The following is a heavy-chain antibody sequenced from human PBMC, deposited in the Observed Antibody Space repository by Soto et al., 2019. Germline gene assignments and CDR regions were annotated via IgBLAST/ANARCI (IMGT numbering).Heavy chain of an antibody. CDR2: ISSSSNYI. V-gene: IGHV3-21*01. CDR3: ARDLVGATI. Sequence: EMQLVESGGGLVKPGGSLRLSCAASGFTFSSYSMNWVRQAPGKGLEWVSSISSSSNYIYYADSVKGRFTISRDNAKNSLYLQMNSLRAEDTAVYYCARDLVGATIWGQGPLVTVSS. CDR1: GFTFSSYS. D-gene: IGHD1-26*01. J-gene: IGHJ4*02.